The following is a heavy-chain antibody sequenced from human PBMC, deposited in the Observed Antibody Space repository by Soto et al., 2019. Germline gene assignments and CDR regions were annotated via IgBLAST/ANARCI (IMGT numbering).Heavy chain of an antibody. V-gene: IGHV4-59*01. CDR3: ARGPLYDFWSGYNFDY. CDR1: GGSISSYY. D-gene: IGHD3-3*01. CDR2: VYYSGST. Sequence: TSETLSLTCTVSGGSISSYYWSWIRQPPGKGLEWIGYVYYSGSTNYNPSLKSRVTISVDTSKNQFSLKLSSVTAADTAVYYCARGPLYDFWSGYNFDYWGQGTLVTVSS. J-gene: IGHJ4*02.